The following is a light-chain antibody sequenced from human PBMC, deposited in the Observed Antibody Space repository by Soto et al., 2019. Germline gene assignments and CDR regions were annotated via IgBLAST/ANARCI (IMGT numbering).Light chain of an antibody. J-gene: IGLJ2*01. CDR1: SSNIGAGYD. CDR2: GNS. Sequence: QSALTQPPSVSGAPGQRVTISCTGSSSNIGAGYDVHWYQQLPETAPKLLIYGNSNRPSGVPDRFSGSKSGTSASLAITGFQAEDEADYYCQSYDSSLSGSVFGGGTKLTVL. CDR3: QSYDSSLSGSV. V-gene: IGLV1-40*01.